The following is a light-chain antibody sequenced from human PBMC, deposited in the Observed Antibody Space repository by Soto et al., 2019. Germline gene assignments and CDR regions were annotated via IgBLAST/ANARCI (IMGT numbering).Light chain of an antibody. CDR2: QVT. Sequence: QSALTQPASVSGSPGQSITISCTGTSSDVGGYYYVSWYQHHPGKAPELIIYQVTSRPSGVSNRFSASKSGNTASLTISALQAEDEALYYCCSYSSSSTFYVFGTGTKLTVL. V-gene: IGLV2-14*01. J-gene: IGLJ1*01. CDR3: CSYSSSSTFYV. CDR1: SSDVGGYYY.